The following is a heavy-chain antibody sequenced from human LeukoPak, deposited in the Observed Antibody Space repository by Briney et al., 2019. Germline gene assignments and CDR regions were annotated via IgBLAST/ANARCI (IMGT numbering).Heavy chain of an antibody. Sequence: NPSETLSLTCAVYGGSFSGYYWSWIRQPPGKGLEWIGEINHSGSTNYNPSLKSRVTISVDTSKNQFSLKLSSVTAADTAVYYCARASSGYYYKELDYWGQGTLVTVSS. J-gene: IGHJ4*02. CDR3: ARASSGYYYKELDY. CDR1: GGSFSGYY. CDR2: INHSGST. V-gene: IGHV4-34*01. D-gene: IGHD3-22*01.